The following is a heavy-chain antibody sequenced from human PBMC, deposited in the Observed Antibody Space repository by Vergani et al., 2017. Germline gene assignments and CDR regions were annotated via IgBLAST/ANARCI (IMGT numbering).Heavy chain of an antibody. J-gene: IGHJ6*02. CDR1: GGSISSYY. CDR2: IYYSGRT. CDR3: ARLLYSNGNYYGMDV. D-gene: IGHD4-11*01. V-gene: IGHV4-59*08. Sequence: QVQLQESGPGLVKPSETLSLTCTVSGGSISSYYWSWIRQPQGKGLEWIGYIYYSGRTNYNPSLKSRVTISVDTSKNQFSLKLSSVTAADTAVYYCARLLYSNGNYYGMDVWGQGTTVTVSS.